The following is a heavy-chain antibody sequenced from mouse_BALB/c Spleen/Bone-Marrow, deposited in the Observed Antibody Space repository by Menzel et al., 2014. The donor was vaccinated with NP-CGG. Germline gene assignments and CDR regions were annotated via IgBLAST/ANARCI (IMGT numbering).Heavy chain of an antibody. J-gene: IGHJ3*01. CDR2: ISDGGTYT. CDR1: GFTFSDYY. Sequence: EVKVVESGGGLVKPGGSLKLSCAASGFTFSDYYMYWVRQTPEKRLEWVATISDGGTYTYCPDSVKGRFTISRDNAKNNLYLQKSSLKSEDTAMYYCARDGDYRYAWFAYWGQGTLVTVSA. D-gene: IGHD2-14*01. CDR3: ARDGDYRYAWFAY. V-gene: IGHV5-4*02.